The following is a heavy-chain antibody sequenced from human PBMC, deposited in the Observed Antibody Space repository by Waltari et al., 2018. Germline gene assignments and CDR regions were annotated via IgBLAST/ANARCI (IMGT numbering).Heavy chain of an antibody. J-gene: IGHJ6*02. CDR3: ARVSLRDYYYGMDV. V-gene: IGHV3-53*02. CDR2: IYSGGGT. CDR1: ELLVRSNY. Sequence: EVQLVETGGGLIQPGGSLKISCAPSELLVRSNYMSWVRQAPGKGLEWVSVIYSGGGTHYAGSVKGRFTISRDNSKNTLHLQMNSLRAEDTAVYYCARVSLRDYYYGMDVWGQGTTVTVSS.